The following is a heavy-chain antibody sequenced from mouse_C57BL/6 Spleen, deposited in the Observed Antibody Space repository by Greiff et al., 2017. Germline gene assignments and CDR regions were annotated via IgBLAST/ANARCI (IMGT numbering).Heavy chain of an antibody. D-gene: IGHD2-2*01. CDR3: ARWDGYGYYHAMDY. CDR1: GYSFTGYY. J-gene: IGHJ4*01. Sequence: VQLQQSGPELVKPGASVKISCKASGYSFTGYYMHWVKQSSEKSLEWIGEINPSTGGTSYNQKFKGKATLTVDKSSSTAYMQLKSLTSEDSAVYYCARWDGYGYYHAMDYWGQGTSVTVSS. CDR2: INPSTGGT. V-gene: IGHV1-43*01.